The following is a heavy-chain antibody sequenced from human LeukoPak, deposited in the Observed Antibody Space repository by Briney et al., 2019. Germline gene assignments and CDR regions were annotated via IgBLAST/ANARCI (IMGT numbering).Heavy chain of an antibody. CDR3: ARDLHGGKGY. Sequence: GGSLRLSCAVSGFTFSSYWMSWVREAPGKGVEWVANIKQDGSEKYYVDSVKGRFTISRDNAKNSLYLQMHSLRAEDTAVYYCARDLHGGKGYWGQGTLVTVSS. V-gene: IGHV3-7*01. D-gene: IGHD4-23*01. CDR2: IKQDGSEK. CDR1: GFTFSSYW. J-gene: IGHJ4*02.